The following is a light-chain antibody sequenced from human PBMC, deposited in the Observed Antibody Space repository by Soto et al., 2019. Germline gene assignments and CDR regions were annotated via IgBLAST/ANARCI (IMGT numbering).Light chain of an antibody. CDR1: QSINNR. V-gene: IGKV1-5*01. CDR2: DAS. Sequence: DIQMTQSPFTLSASVGERVTITCRASQSINNRLAWHQQKPGKAPKVLISDASSLKSGVPSRFSGSGFGTEFTLTISSLQPDDFATYYCQQYYDYPWTFAQGTTVEI. J-gene: IGKJ1*01. CDR3: QQYYDYPWT.